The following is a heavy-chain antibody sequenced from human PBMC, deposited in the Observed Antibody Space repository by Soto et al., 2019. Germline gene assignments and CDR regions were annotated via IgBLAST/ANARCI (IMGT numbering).Heavy chain of an antibody. D-gene: IGHD2-2*01. CDR3: AKDREDIVVVPATKNNYYYYGMDV. J-gene: IGHJ6*02. Sequence: PGGSLRLSCAASGFTFSSYGMHWVRQAPGKGLEWVAVISYDGSNKYYADSVKGRFTISRDNSKNTLYLQMNSLRAEDTAVYYCAKDREDIVVVPATKNNYYYYGMDVWGQGTTVTVSS. CDR1: GFTFSSYG. CDR2: ISYDGSNK. V-gene: IGHV3-30*18.